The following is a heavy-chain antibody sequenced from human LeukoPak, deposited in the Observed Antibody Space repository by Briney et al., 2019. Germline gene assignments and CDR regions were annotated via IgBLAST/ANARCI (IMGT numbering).Heavy chain of an antibody. J-gene: IGHJ4*02. CDR1: GFTFSGSA. CDR3: TRSPPRVSVWGSYRYTLYYFDY. D-gene: IGHD3-16*02. CDR2: IRSKANSYAT. Sequence: GGSLRFSCAASGFTFSGSAMHWVRQASGRGLEWRGRIRSKANSYATAYAASVKGRFTISRDDSKNTAYLQMNSLKTEDTAVYYCTRSPPRVSVWGSYRYTLYYFDYWGQGTLVTVSS. V-gene: IGHV3-73*01.